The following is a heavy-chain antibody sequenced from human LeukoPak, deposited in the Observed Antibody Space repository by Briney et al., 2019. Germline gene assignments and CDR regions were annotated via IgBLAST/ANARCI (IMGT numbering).Heavy chain of an antibody. V-gene: IGHV3-21*01. Sequence: GGSLRLSCAASGFIFTNYDMNWVRQAPGKGLEWISSVSGSGDLVYDADSVKGRSTISRDNTKSSLFLQMNSLRAEDTAVYYCARDRKGGLVRPEAYFDYWGQGTLVTVSS. J-gene: IGHJ4*02. D-gene: IGHD3/OR15-3a*01. CDR3: ARDRKGGLVRPEAYFDY. CDR2: VSGSGDLV. CDR1: GFIFTNYD.